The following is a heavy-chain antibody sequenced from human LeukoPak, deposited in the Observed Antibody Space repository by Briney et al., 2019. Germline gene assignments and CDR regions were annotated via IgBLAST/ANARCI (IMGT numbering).Heavy chain of an antibody. Sequence: ASVKVSCKASGYTFNTYGITWVRQAPGQGLEWMGWISGYNGNTNYAQKLQGRVTMTTDTSTSTAYMELRSLRSDDTAVYYCARDPYCSGGSCYPADYWGQGTLVTVSS. CDR1: GYTFNTYG. V-gene: IGHV1-18*01. CDR2: ISGYNGNT. J-gene: IGHJ4*02. D-gene: IGHD2-15*01. CDR3: ARDPYCSGGSCYPADY.